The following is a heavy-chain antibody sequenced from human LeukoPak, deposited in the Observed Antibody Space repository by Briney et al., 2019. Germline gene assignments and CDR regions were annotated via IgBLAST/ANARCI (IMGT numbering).Heavy chain of an antibody. Sequence: ASVKVSCKASGYTFTDYFIHWVRQAPGQGLEWMGWVNPHSGGRNLAQKFQGRVTMTRDASSTTAYLELSGLTSDDTAMYYCAKVRDRLSSFYPAAWGQGTLVTVSS. CDR3: AKVRDRLSSFYPAA. V-gene: IGHV1-2*02. D-gene: IGHD6-13*01. J-gene: IGHJ4*02. CDR1: GYTFTDYF. CDR2: VNPHSGGR.